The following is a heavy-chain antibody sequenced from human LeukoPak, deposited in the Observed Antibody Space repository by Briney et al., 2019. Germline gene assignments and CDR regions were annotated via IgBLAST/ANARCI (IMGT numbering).Heavy chain of an antibody. J-gene: IGHJ5*02. D-gene: IGHD3-10*01. CDR2: INPNSGGT. V-gene: IGHV1-2*02. CDR1: GYTVTGYY. CDR3: ARDLYGSGSYWFDP. Sequence: ASVQVSCKASGYTVTGYYMHWVRPAPGQGLEWMGWINPNSGGTNYAQKFQGRVTMTRDTSISTAYMELSRLRSDDTAVYYCARDLYGSGSYWFDPWGQGTLVTVSS.